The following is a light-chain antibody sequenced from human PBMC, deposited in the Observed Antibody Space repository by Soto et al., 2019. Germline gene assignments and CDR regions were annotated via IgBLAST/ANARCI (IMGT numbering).Light chain of an antibody. J-gene: IGKJ1*01. Sequence: DIQMTQSPSTLSASVGDRVTITCRASQTISRSLAWYQHQPGKAPKLLIYDASTLESGVPSRFSGIGSGTEFSLSISSLQPDDFATYYCQQCYKGWTFGQGPKVDIK. CDR1: QTISRS. V-gene: IGKV1-5*01. CDR2: DAS. CDR3: QQCYKGWT.